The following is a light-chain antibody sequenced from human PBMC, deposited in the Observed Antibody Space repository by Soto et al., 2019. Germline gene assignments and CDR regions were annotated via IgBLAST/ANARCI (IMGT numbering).Light chain of an antibody. Sequence: QSVLTQPASVSGSPGQSITISCTGTSSDIGGYKYVSWYQQKPDKAPKLMIYDVSYRPSGVSDRFSGSKSGNTASLTISGLQAEDEADYYCSSYTSINTHVFGTGTKSPS. CDR3: SSYTSINTHV. J-gene: IGLJ1*01. CDR2: DVS. CDR1: SSDIGGYKY. V-gene: IGLV2-14*01.